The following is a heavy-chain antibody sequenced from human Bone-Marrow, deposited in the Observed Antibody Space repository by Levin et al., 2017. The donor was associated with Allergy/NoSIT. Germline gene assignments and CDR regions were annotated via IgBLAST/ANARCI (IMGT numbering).Heavy chain of an antibody. V-gene: IGHV3-11*01. Sequence: PGESLKISCTVSGFTFSDYYMSWIRQAPGKGLEWVSYISSSGTTIDYADSVKGRFTISRDNAKNSLYLQMNTLRAEDTAVYYCVTHAMTTGFLSAFDIWGQGTMVTVSS. CDR1: GFTFSDYY. CDR2: ISSSGTTI. J-gene: IGHJ3*02. D-gene: IGHD4-17*01. CDR3: VTHAMTTGFLSAFDI.